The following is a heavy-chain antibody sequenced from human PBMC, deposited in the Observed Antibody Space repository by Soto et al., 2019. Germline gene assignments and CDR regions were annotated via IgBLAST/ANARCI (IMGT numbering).Heavy chain of an antibody. J-gene: IGHJ4*02. CDR1: GITFSSYA. CDR2: ISGSGGST. Sequence: EVQLLESGGGLVQPGGSLRLSCAASGITFSSYAMSWVRQAPGKGLEWVSAISGSGGSTYYADSVKGRFTISRDNSKNTLYLQMNSLRAEDTAVYYCAKGEKRYCSSTSCYTWGDFDYWGQGTLVTVSS. D-gene: IGHD2-2*02. CDR3: AKGEKRYCSSTSCYTWGDFDY. V-gene: IGHV3-23*01.